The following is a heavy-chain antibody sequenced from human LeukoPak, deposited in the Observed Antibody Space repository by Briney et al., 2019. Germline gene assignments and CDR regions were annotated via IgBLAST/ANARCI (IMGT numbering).Heavy chain of an antibody. D-gene: IGHD3-10*01. J-gene: IGHJ4*02. CDR3: ARASRGSGSYDY. Sequence: SETLSLTCTVSGGSISSSSYYWGWIRQPPGKGLEWIGSIYYSGSTYYNPSLKSRVTISVDTSKNQFSLKLSSVTAADTAVYYCARASRGSGSYDYWGQGTLVTVSS. CDR2: IYYSGST. V-gene: IGHV4-39*07. CDR1: GGSISSSSYY.